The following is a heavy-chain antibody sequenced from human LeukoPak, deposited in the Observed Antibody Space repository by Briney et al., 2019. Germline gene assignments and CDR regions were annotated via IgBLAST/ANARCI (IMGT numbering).Heavy chain of an antibody. CDR1: GYTFSSYS. CDR2: ISAYNGNT. J-gene: IGHJ4*02. Sequence: ASVKVSCKASGYTFSSYSISWVRRAPGQGLEWMGWISAYNGNTIYAQKVKGRVTMTTDTSTSTAYMELRSLKSDDTAVYYCARGAGWYHYWGQGTLVTVSS. V-gene: IGHV1-18*01. CDR3: ARGAGWYHY. D-gene: IGHD6-19*01.